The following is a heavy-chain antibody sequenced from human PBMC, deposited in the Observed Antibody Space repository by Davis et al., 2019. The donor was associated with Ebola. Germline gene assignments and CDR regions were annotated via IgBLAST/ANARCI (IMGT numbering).Heavy chain of an antibody. CDR2: ISGSGRT. Sequence: PSETLSLTCSFSDGSISGHYWNWFRQPPGKGLEWIGFISGSGRTSYNPSLKSRVTISADTSKNQFSLELTSVTAADTAVYFCARAFDNSGYHFYWGPGLLVTVSS. J-gene: IGHJ4*02. V-gene: IGHV4-59*11. CDR1: DGSISGHY. CDR3: ARAFDNSGYHFY. D-gene: IGHD3-22*01.